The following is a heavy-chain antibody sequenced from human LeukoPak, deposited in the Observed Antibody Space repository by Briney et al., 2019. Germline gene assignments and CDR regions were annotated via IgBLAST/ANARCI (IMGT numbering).Heavy chain of an antibody. J-gene: IGHJ4*02. CDR2: MSYDGINN. CDR1: GFTFGSYA. CDR3: ARGGRTYFDY. Sequence: GSLRLSCAASGFTFGSYAMHWGRQAPGKGLEWVAVMSYDGINNYYAASLKGRFTISRDNSKNPLYLQMNRLRAEDTAVYYCARGGRTYFDYWGQGTLVTVSS. D-gene: IGHD1-1*01. V-gene: IGHV3-30*03.